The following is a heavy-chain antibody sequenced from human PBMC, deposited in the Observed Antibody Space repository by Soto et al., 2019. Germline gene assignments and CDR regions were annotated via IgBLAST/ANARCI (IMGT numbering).Heavy chain of an antibody. J-gene: IGHJ4*02. CDR1: AYTVTSYD. Sequence: ASGKVSCKASAYTVTSYDIIWVRQATGQGLEWMGWMNPNNGDTNYAQKLQGRVTLTTDTSTSTAYMELRSLRSDDTAVYYCAREGQLGYWGQGTLVTVSS. CDR3: AREGQLGY. D-gene: IGHD6-6*01. CDR2: MNPNNGDT. V-gene: IGHV1-18*01.